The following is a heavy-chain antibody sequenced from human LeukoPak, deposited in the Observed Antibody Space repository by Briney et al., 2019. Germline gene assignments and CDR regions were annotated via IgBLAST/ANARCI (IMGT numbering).Heavy chain of an antibody. CDR3: ARDGDILTGFQGWFDP. CDR1: GGSISSSNW. D-gene: IGHD3-9*01. Sequence: SETLSLTCAVSGGSISSSNWWSWVRQPPGKGLEWIGEIHHSGSTNYNPSLKSRVTISVDRSKNQFSLKLSSVTAADTAVYYCARDGDILTGFQGWFDPWGQGTLVTVSS. CDR2: IHHSGST. V-gene: IGHV4-4*02. J-gene: IGHJ5*02.